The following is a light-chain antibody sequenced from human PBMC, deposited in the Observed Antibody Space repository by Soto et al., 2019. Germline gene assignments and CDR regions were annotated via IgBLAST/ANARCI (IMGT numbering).Light chain of an antibody. V-gene: IGKV3-15*01. CDR3: QQHNNWPPWT. CDR2: GAS. J-gene: IGKJ1*01. CDR1: QSVSSN. Sequence: EIVMTQSPATLSVSPGERATLSCRASQSVSSNLAWYQQRPGQAPRLLIYGASTRATGIPARFSGSGSGTEFTLTLSSLQSEDFAVYYCQQHNNWPPWTFGQGTKVEMK.